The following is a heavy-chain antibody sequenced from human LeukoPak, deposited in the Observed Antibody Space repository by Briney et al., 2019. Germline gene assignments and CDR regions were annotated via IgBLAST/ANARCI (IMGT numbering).Heavy chain of an antibody. J-gene: IGHJ4*02. Sequence: ASVKVSCKASGDIFKSYGISWVRQAPGQGLEWMRRIIPIVDETDYTQKFQGRVTFTADKSTSTAYMELSGLTSEDTAVYYCAAALYIGQLLSAFDFWGQGTPVIVSS. D-gene: IGHD3-10*01. V-gene: IGHV1-69*04. CDR3: AAALYIGQLLSAFDF. CDR1: GDIFKSYG. CDR2: IIPIVDET.